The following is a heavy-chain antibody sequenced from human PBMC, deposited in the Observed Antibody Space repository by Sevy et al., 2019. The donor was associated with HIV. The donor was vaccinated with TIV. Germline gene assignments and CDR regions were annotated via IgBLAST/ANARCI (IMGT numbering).Heavy chain of an antibody. CDR3: AITREYYSDTSGYFDY. D-gene: IGHD3-22*01. V-gene: IGHV1-18*01. J-gene: IGHJ4*02. Sequence: ASVKVSCKASGYTFTNYGITWVRQAPGQGLEWMGWISAYNGNTNYAQTFQDRVTMTTDTATSTAYMELRSLRSDDTAVYYCAITREYYSDTSGYFDYWGQGTLVTVSS. CDR1: GYTFTNYG. CDR2: ISAYNGNT.